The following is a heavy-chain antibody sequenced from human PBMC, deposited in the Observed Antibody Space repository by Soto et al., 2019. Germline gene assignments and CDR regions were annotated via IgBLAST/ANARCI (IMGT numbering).Heavy chain of an antibody. V-gene: IGHV1-8*01. CDR3: ARGAWIQLWNGDYAFDI. D-gene: IGHD5-18*01. CDR1: GYTFTSYD. Sequence: ASVKVSCKASGYTFTSYDINWVRQATGQGLEWMGWMNPNSGNTGYAQKFQGRVTMTRNTSISTAYMELSSLRSEDTAVYYCARGAWIQLWNGDYAFDIWGQGTMVTVSS. CDR2: MNPNSGNT. J-gene: IGHJ3*02.